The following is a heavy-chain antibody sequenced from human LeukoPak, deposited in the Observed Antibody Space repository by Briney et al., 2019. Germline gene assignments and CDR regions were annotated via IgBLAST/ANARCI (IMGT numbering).Heavy chain of an antibody. CDR1: GFTFSSYS. D-gene: IGHD5-24*01. CDR3: AKDDAWLQYGN. J-gene: IGHJ4*02. Sequence: PGGSLRLSCAASGFTFSSYSMNWVRQAPGKGLEWVSYISSSSSTMYYADSVKGRFSISRDNAKKSLYLQMNSLRPEDTAVYYCAKDDAWLQYGNWGRGTLVTVSS. V-gene: IGHV3-48*01. CDR2: ISSSSSTM.